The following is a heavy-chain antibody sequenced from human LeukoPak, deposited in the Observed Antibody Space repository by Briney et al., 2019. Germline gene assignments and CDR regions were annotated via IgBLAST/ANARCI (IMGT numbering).Heavy chain of an antibody. CDR2: INPNSGGT. Sequence: ASVKVSCKPSGYSFTDYYMHWVRQAPGQGLEWMGWINPNSGGTNYAQKFQGRVTMTRDTSISTAYMELSRLRSDDTAVYYCAREGCSGADCYTTSFDYWGQGTLVTVSS. CDR1: GYSFTDYY. D-gene: IGHD2-2*02. CDR3: AREGCSGADCYTTSFDY. V-gene: IGHV1-2*02. J-gene: IGHJ4*02.